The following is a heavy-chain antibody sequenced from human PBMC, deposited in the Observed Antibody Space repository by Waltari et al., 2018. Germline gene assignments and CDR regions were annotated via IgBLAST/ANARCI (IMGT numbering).Heavy chain of an antibody. J-gene: IGHJ4*02. CDR2: IYHSGST. V-gene: IGHV4-38-2*02. CDR1: GYSIRSGYY. D-gene: IGHD1-20*01. Sequence: QVQLQESGPGLVKPSETLSLTCTVSGYSIRSGYYWAWRRQPPGQGLEWIGSIYHSGSTYYNPSLTSRVTISVDTSKNQFSLKLSSVTAADTAVYYCAREAGITGTFDYWGQGTLVTVSS. CDR3: AREAGITGTFDY.